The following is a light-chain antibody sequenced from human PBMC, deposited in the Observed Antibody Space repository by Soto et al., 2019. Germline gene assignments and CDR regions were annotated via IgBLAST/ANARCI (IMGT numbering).Light chain of an antibody. Sequence: DIVMTQSPDSLAVSLGERATINCKSSQSVLYSSNNKNYLAWYQQTKGQTPKMLIYWASTRESGVPDRFSGSGSGTDFTLTISRLQAEDVEVYYCQQYYSNPITFGQGTRLEIK. J-gene: IGKJ5*01. CDR1: QSVLYSSNNKNY. CDR3: QQYYSNPIT. V-gene: IGKV4-1*01. CDR2: WAS.